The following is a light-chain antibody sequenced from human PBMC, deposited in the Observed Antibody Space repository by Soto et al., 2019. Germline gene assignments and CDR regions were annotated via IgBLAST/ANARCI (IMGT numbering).Light chain of an antibody. CDR2: DAS. CDR1: QGISSY. J-gene: IGKJ3*01. CDR3: QQYNSYLFT. V-gene: IGKV1-8*01. Sequence: AIRMTQSPSSLSASTGDRVTITCRASQGISSYLAWYQQKPGKAPKLLIYDASSLESGVPSRFSGSGSGTEFTLTISSLQPDDFATYYCQQYNSYLFTFGPGTKVDIK.